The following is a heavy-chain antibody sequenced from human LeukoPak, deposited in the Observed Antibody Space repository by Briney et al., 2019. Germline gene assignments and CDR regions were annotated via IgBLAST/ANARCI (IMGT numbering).Heavy chain of an antibody. CDR1: GFTFNNYG. CDR3: TKGDGGWYPIDY. V-gene: IGHV3-23*01. J-gene: IGHJ4*02. Sequence: GGSLRLSCAASGFTFNNYGMSWDRQAPGKGLEWVSTINDNGLNTHYADSVKGRFTISRDDSKNTLHLQMNSLRVDDTALYYCTKGDGGWYPIDYWGQGVLVIVSS. D-gene: IGHD6-19*01. CDR2: INDNGLNT.